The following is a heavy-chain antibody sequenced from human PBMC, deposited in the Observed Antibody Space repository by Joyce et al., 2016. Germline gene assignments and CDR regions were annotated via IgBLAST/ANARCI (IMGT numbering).Heavy chain of an antibody. D-gene: IGHD2-8*01. V-gene: IGHV3-30*18. CDR1: GYPFNRYS. J-gene: IGHJ2*01. CDR3: GKEFSMYAGGWYFDL. CDR2: IAHDGKTL. Sequence: QMQLMESGGGVVQPGTSLRLSCEGSGYPFNRYSIHWVRQAPGKGMQWVAVIAHDGKTLYYADSVRGRFTLSRDNSKNTVYLQLNSLRADDTALYYCGKEFSMYAGGWYFDLWGRGTLVTVSS.